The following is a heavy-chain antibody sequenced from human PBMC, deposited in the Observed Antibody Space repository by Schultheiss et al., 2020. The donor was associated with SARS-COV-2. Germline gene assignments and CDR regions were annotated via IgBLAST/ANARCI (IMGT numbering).Heavy chain of an antibody. CDR3: ARDSSSWYMGGAFDI. CDR1: GYTFTSYD. CDR2: INPNSGGT. V-gene: IGHV1-2*02. J-gene: IGHJ3*02. Sequence: GESLKISCKASGYTFTSYDINWVRQAPGQGLEWMGWINPNSGGTNYAQKFQGRVTMTRDTSISTAYMELSRLRSDDTAVYYCARDSSSWYMGGAFDIWGQGTMVTVSS. D-gene: IGHD6-13*01.